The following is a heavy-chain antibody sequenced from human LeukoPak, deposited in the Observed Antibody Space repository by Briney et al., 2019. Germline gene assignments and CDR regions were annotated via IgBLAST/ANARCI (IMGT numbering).Heavy chain of an antibody. V-gene: IGHV1-69*16. D-gene: IGHD5-18*01. CDR2: IIPILGIA. CDR3: ARDGGYSYGYAY. J-gene: IGHJ4*02. Sequence: SVKVSCKASGGTFSSYTISWVRQAPGQGLEWMGRIIPILGIANYAQKFQGRVTITTDESTSTAYMELSSLRSEDTAVYYCARDGGYSYGYAYWGQGTLVTVSS. CDR1: GGTFSSYT.